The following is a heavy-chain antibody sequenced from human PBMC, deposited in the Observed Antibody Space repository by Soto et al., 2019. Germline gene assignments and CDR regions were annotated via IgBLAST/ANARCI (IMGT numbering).Heavy chain of an antibody. J-gene: IGHJ4*02. Sequence: QVQLEQSGAEVKEPGASVKVSCQASGYTSTNYAVHWVRQAPGQGLQWIGWINVGNGNTKSSQKFQGRVTFSRDTSASTAYMEESSLTSEDTAVYYCTSDNKGLADYWGQGTLVTVSS. V-gene: IGHV1-3*01. CDR2: INVGNGNT. CDR3: TSDNKGLADY. CDR1: GYTSTNYA.